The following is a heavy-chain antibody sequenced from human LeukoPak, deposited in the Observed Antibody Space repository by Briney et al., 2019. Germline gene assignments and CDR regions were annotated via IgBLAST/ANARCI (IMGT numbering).Heavy chain of an antibody. V-gene: IGHV1-18*01. D-gene: IGHD1-26*01. CDR1: GYTFTSYG. Sequence: ASVKVSCKSSGYTFTSYGISWVRQAPGQGHEWMGWISAYNGNRNYAQKLQGRVTMTTDTSTSTAYMELRSLISDDTAVYYCARERLYSGSYFFPSPTGVDVWGKGTTVTVSS. CDR3: ARERLYSGSYFFPSPTGVDV. J-gene: IGHJ6*04. CDR2: ISAYNGNR.